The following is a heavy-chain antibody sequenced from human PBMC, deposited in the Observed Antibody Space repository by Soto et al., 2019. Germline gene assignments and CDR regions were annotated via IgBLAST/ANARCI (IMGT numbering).Heavy chain of an antibody. Sequence: QVQLVQSGAEVKKPGSSVTVSCKASGGTFSSYTISWVRQAPGQGLEWMGGIIPIFGTANYAQKFQGRVTTTADESTSPAHMELSSPRSEDAAVYYCARGNHRWLQLWYLDLWGRGTLVTVSS. CDR3: ARGNHRWLQLWYLDL. V-gene: IGHV1-69*12. D-gene: IGHD5-12*01. J-gene: IGHJ2*01. CDR1: GGTFSSYT. CDR2: IIPIFGTA.